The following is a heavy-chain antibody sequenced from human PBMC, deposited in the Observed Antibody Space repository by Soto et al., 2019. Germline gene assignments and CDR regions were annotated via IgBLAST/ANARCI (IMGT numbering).Heavy chain of an antibody. CDR2: IIGSGVST. CDR1: GFAFSGYA. D-gene: IGHD1-26*01. Sequence: EVQPLESGGGLVQPGGSLRLSCAASGFAFSGYAMNWFRQAPGKGLEWVSTIIGSGVSTYSADSLYSRFTISRDNSKNTLYLQMNGLSAEDTAVYYCAKGSLSGTYSHFDYWGQGTLVTVSS. V-gene: IGHV3-23*01. J-gene: IGHJ4*02. CDR3: AKGSLSGTYSHFDY.